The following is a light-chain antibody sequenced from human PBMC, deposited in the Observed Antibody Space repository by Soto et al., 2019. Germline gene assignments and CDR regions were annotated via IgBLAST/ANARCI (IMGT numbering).Light chain of an antibody. Sequence: DVVMTQSPLSLSVTLGQPASISCWSTQGLLYSDGNTYLNWFQQRPGQSPRRLIYKVSVRDSGVPVRFSGSGSGTDFTLKISRVEAEDVGIYYCMQGTHRPITFGQGTRLEIK. CDR2: KVS. CDR1: QGLLYSDGNTY. J-gene: IGKJ5*01. V-gene: IGKV2-30*01. CDR3: MQGTHRPIT.